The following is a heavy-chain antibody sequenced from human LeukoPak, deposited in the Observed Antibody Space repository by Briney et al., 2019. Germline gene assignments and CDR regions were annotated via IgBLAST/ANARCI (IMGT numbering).Heavy chain of an antibody. V-gene: IGHV3-30-3*01. D-gene: IGHD2-15*01. CDR2: ISYDGSNK. CDR3: AASRYCSGGSCYPRFDY. Sequence: GRSLRLPCAASGFTFSSYAMHWVRQAPGKGLEWVAVISYDGSNKYYADSVKGRFTISRDNSKNTLYLQMNSLRAEDTAVYYCAASRYCSGGSCYPRFDYWGQGTLVTVSS. CDR1: GFTFSSYA. J-gene: IGHJ4*02.